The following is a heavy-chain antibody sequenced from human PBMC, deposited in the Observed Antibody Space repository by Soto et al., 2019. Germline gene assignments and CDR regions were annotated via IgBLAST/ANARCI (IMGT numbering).Heavy chain of an antibody. CDR3: AKSAGSNAYYPNDY. Sequence: GGSLRLSWAAAGVTFSSYGMSWVSQAPGKGLEWVSSISGSGISTYYADSVKGRFTISRDNSKNTLYLQMNSLRAEDAAVYYCAKSAGSNAYYPNDYWGQGTLVTVSS. V-gene: IGHV3-23*01. CDR1: GVTFSSYG. J-gene: IGHJ4*02. CDR2: ISGSGIST. D-gene: IGHD3-16*01.